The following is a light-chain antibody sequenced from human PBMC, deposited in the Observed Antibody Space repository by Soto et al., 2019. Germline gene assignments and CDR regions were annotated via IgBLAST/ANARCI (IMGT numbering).Light chain of an antibody. CDR1: QSISSY. V-gene: IGKV1-9*01. CDR2: AAS. Sequence: DIQMTSSPSSLSASVGYIFTIICRASQSISSYLNWYQQKPGKAPKLLIYAASTLQAGVPSRFSGSGSGTEFTLTISSLQPEDFATYYCQKLNSYPGTCGQGTKGDIK. J-gene: IGKJ1*01. CDR3: QKLNSYPGT.